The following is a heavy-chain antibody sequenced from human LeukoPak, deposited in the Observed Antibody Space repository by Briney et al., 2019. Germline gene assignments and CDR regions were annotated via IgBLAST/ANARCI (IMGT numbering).Heavy chain of an antibody. Sequence: PSETLSLTCTVAGGSIIRSDYYWGWIRQSPGKGLEWIGSFYYGEKTYYNPSLKSRVTIFVDTSKNQFSLKLNYVTTADTAIYYCARLINTMTRVLGWGQGTLVTVSS. CDR2: FYYGEKT. CDR3: ARLINTMTRVLG. CDR1: GGSIIRSDYY. J-gene: IGHJ4*02. V-gene: IGHV4-39*01. D-gene: IGHD3-16*01.